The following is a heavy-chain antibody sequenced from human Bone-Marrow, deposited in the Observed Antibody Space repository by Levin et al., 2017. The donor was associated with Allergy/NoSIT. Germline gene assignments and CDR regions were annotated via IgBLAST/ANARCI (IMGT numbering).Heavy chain of an antibody. V-gene: IGHV3-21*01. J-gene: IGHJ2*01. CDR2: ISSSSSYI. Sequence: ASETLSLTCAASGFTFSSYSMNWVRQAPGKGLEWVSSISSSSSYIYYADSVKGRFTISRDNAKNSLYLQMNSLRAEDTAVYYCARSPRDIVVVPAAIRKTGFDLWGRGTLVTVSS. D-gene: IGHD2-2*02. CDR1: GFTFSSYS. CDR3: ARSPRDIVVVPAAIRKTGFDL.